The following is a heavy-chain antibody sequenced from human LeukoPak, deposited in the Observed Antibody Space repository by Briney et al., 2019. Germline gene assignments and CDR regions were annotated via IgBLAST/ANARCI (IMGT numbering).Heavy chain of an antibody. J-gene: IGHJ5*02. Sequence: GGSLRLSCAASGFTFYDYGMTWVRQAPGKGLEWVSTISGSGLSTYYADSVKGRFTISRDNSKNTVYLQMNSLRPDDTAVYYCARGDKQLLFNRNKGGFDPWGQGTLVTVSS. D-gene: IGHD5-18*01. CDR3: ARGDKQLLFNRNKGGFDP. CDR2: ISGSGLST. CDR1: GFTFYDYG. V-gene: IGHV3-23*01.